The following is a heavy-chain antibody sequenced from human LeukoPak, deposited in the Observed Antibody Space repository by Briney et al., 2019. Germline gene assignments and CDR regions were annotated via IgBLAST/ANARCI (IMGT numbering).Heavy chain of an antibody. V-gene: IGHV3-9*01. J-gene: IGHJ6*03. CDR2: ISWNSGSI. D-gene: IGHD6-13*01. CDR1: GFTFDDYA. CDR3: AKDSNPVREQQLLYYYMDV. Sequence: PGGSLRLSCAASGFTFDDYAMHWVRQAPGKGLEWVSGISWNSGSIGYADSVKGRFTISRDNAKNSLYLQMNSLRAEDTALYYCAKDSNPVREQQLLYYYMDVWGKGTTVTVSS.